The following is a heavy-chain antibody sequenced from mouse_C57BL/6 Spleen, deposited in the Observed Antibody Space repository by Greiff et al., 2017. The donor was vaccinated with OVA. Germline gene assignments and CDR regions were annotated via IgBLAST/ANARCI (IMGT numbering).Heavy chain of an antibody. V-gene: IGHV1-26*01. CDR3: ARWNDYDGFDY. J-gene: IGHJ2*01. CDR2: INPNNGGT. D-gene: IGHD2-4*01. Sequence: EVKLQQSGPELVKPGASVKISCKASGYTFTDYYMNWVKQSHGKSLEWIGDINPNNGGTSYNQKFKGKATLTVDKSSSTAYMELRSLTSEDSAVYYCARWNDYDGFDYWGQGTTLTVSS. CDR1: GYTFTDYY.